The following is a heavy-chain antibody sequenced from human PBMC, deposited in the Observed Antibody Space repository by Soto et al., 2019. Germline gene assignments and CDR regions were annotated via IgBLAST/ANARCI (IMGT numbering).Heavy chain of an antibody. J-gene: IGHJ4*02. CDR2: AHHSGRT. CDR1: GDSMSISNW. V-gene: IGHV4-4*02. Sequence: QVQLQESGPGLLKPSGTLSLTCTVSGDSMSISNWWNWVRQPPGKGLEWIGEAHHSGRTNYNQSLKSRVTISVDSSQNIFSLQLTSVTAADTAVYFCARSEATALDFWGQGILVTVSS. CDR3: ARSEATALDF.